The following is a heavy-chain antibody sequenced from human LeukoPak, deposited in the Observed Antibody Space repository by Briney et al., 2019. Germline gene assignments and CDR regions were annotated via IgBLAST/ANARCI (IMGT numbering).Heavy chain of an antibody. CDR2: ISYDGSNK. J-gene: IGHJ6*02. Sequence: GGSLRLSCAASGFTFSSYAMHWVRQAPGKGLEWVAVISYDGSNKYYADSVKGRFTISRDNSKNTLYLQMNSLRAEDTAVYYCARDRVVPAANYQFDYYGMDVWGQGTTVTVSS. D-gene: IGHD2-2*01. V-gene: IGHV3-30-3*01. CDR1: GFTFSSYA. CDR3: ARDRVVPAANYQFDYYGMDV.